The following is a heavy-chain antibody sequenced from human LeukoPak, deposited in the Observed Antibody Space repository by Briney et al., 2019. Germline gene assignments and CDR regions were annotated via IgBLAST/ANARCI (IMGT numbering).Heavy chain of an antibody. Sequence: SETLSLTCTVSGGSISSGDYYWSWIRQPPGKGLEWIGYIYYSVSTYYNPSLKSRVTISVDTSKNQFSLKLSSVTAADTAVYYCARARPIAVADLEYNWFDPWGQGTLVTVSS. J-gene: IGHJ5*02. CDR1: GGSISSGDYY. V-gene: IGHV4-30-4*08. D-gene: IGHD6-19*01. CDR2: IYYSVST. CDR3: ARARPIAVADLEYNWFDP.